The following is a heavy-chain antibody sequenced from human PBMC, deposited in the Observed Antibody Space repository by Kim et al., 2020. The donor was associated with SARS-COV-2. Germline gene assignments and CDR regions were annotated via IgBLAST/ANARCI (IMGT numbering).Heavy chain of an antibody. J-gene: IGHJ4*02. CDR2: IYSTGDT. V-gene: IGHV4-61*01. CDR1: GASVNSGTYY. D-gene: IGHD3-9*01. CDR3: ARETFTIAWYDYFDS. Sequence: SETLSLTCSVSGASVNSGTYYWTWIRQPPGKGLEWIGLIYSTGDTKYNPSLESRVTISLDLSQNRFSLNLNSVTAADTALYFCARETFTIAWYDYFDSWGQGTLVTVSS.